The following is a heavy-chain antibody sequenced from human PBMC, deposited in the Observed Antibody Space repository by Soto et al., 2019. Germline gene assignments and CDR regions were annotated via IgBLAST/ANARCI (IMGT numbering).Heavy chain of an antibody. Sequence: GGSLRLSCAASGFTFSSYAMSWVRQAPGKGLEWVSAISGSGGSTYYADSVKGRFTISRDNSKNTLYLQMNSLRADDTSVYYCARTHRSGSYYYYSYGIDVWGQGTTVTVSS. D-gene: IGHD1-26*01. J-gene: IGHJ6*02. CDR2: ISGSGGST. CDR3: ARTHRSGSYYYYSYGIDV. CDR1: GFTFSSYA. V-gene: IGHV3-23*01.